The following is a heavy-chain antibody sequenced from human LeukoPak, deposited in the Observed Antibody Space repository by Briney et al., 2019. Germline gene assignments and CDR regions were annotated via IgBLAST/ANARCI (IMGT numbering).Heavy chain of an antibody. CDR2: FDPEDGET. V-gene: IGHV1-24*01. J-gene: IGHJ6*03. Sequence: ASVTVSCTVSGYTLTELAMHWVRQAPGKGLEWMGGFDPEDGETIYAQKFQGRVTMTEDTSTDTAYMELSSLRSEDTAVYYCATCMRYYYYMDVWGKGTTVTVSS. D-gene: IGHD2-8*01. CDR1: GYTLTELA. CDR3: ATCMRYYYYMDV.